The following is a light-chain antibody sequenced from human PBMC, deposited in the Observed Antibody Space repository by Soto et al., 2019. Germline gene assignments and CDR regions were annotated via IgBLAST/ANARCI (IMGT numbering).Light chain of an antibody. CDR1: QSVSNNY. CDR3: QQYGSSGT. V-gene: IGKV3-20*01. Sequence: EIVLTQSPGTLSLSPGERATLSCRASQSVSNNYLAWYQQKPGQAPRLLIYVASNRATGIPDRFSGSGSGTDFTLTSSRLEPEDFAVYYCQQYGSSGTFGQGTKVDIK. J-gene: IGKJ1*01. CDR2: VAS.